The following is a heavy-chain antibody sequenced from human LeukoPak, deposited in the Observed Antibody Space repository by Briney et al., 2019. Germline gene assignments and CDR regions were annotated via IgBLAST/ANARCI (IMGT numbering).Heavy chain of an antibody. D-gene: IGHD3-22*01. Sequence: SDTLSLTCTVSGGSIRSYYWSWIRQPPGKGLEWIGYIYDSGSTNYNPSLKSRVTISVDTSKNQFSLKLSSVTAADSAVYYCARHYYDRSDSYSFDYWGQGTLVTVSS. V-gene: IGHV4-59*08. CDR1: GGSIRSYY. CDR2: IYDSGST. CDR3: ARHYYDRSDSYSFDY. J-gene: IGHJ4*02.